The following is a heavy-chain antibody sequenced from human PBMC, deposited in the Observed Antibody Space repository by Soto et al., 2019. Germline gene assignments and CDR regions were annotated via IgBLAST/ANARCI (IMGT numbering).Heavy chain of an antibody. CDR3: SEGPASYSRSWDGLANPPYYFDY. CDR2: IIPIFGTA. D-gene: IGHD6-13*01. Sequence: SVKVSCKASGGTFSSYAISWVRQAPGQGLEWMGGIIPIFGTANYAQKFQGRVTITADESTSTAYMELSSLRSEDTAVYYCSEGPASYSRSWDGLANPPYYFDYLGQGTLVTVSS. J-gene: IGHJ4*02. CDR1: GGTFSSYA. V-gene: IGHV1-69*13.